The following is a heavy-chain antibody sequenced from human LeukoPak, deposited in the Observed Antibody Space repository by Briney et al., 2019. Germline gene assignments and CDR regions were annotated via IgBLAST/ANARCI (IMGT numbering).Heavy chain of an antibody. V-gene: IGHV2-70*11. CDR2: IDWDDDK. J-gene: IGHJ4*02. CDR3: ARMVPYYYDSSGYYYFDY. Sequence: TLSLTCTVSGGSISSYYWSWIRQPPGKALEWLARIDWDDDKYYSTSLKTRLTISKDTSKNQVVLTMTNMDPVDTATYYCARMVPYYYDSSGYYYFDYWGQGTLVTVSS. D-gene: IGHD3-22*01. CDR1: GGSISSYY.